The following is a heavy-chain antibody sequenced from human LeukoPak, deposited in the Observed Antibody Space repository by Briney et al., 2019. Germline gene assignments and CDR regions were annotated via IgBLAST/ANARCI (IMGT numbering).Heavy chain of an antibody. J-gene: IGHJ5*02. CDR2: ISGSGDNK. Sequence: GGSLRLSCAASGFTFSSYGMHWVRQAPGKGLEWVSVISGSGDNKYYADSVKGRFTISRDNSKNTLYLQINSLRAEDTAVYYCAKGMSGSSPYNWFDPWGQGTLVTVSS. CDR3: AKGMSGSSPYNWFDP. D-gene: IGHD1-26*01. V-gene: IGHV3-23*01. CDR1: GFTFSSYG.